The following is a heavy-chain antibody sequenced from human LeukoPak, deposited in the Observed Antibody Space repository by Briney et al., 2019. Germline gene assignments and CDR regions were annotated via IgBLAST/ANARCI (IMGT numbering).Heavy chain of an antibody. Sequence: TLSLTCAVSGGSISSGGYSWSWIRQPPGKGLEWIGYIYHSGSTYYNPSLKSRVTISVDTSKNQFSLKLSSVTAADTAVYYCARCIAAAGTFDYWGQGTLVTVSS. CDR2: IYHSGST. J-gene: IGHJ4*02. D-gene: IGHD6-13*01. CDR1: GGSISSGGYS. V-gene: IGHV4-30-2*05. CDR3: ARCIAAAGTFDY.